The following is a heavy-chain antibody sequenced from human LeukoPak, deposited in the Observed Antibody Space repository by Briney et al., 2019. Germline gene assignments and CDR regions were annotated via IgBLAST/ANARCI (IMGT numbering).Heavy chain of an antibody. CDR1: GYTFTSYG. CDR2: ISAYNGNT. CDR3: ARVQDIVVVVAAEFDY. D-gene: IGHD2-15*01. Sequence: ASVKVSCKASGYTFTSYGISWVRQAPGQELEWMGWISAYNGNTNYAQKLQGRVTMTTDTSTSTAYMELRSLRSDDTAVYYCARVQDIVVVVAAEFDYWGQGTLVTVSS. V-gene: IGHV1-18*01. J-gene: IGHJ4*02.